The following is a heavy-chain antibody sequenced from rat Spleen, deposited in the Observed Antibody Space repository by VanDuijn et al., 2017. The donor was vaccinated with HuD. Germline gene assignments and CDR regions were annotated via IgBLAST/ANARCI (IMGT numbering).Heavy chain of an antibody. Sequence: EVQLVESGGDLVQPGRSLKLSCAASGFTFSNYYMAWVRQAPTKGLEWVASISTGGGSTYYRDSVKGRFTISRDNAKSTLYLQMDSLRSEDTATYYCTTDLTGSWYFDFWGPGTMVTVSS. J-gene: IGHJ1*01. CDR3: TTDLTGSWYFDF. CDR2: ISTGGGST. V-gene: IGHV5-27*01. CDR1: GFTFSNYY. D-gene: IGHD5-1*01.